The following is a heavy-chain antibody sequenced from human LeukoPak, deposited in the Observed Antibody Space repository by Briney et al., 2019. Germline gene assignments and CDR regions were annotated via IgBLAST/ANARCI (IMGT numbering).Heavy chain of an antibody. CDR2: INHSGST. V-gene: IGHV4-34*01. D-gene: IGHD2-2*01. J-gene: IGHJ5*02. Sequence: AETLSLTCAVYGGSFSGYYWSWIRQPPGKGLERIGEINHSGSTNYNPSLKSRVTISVDTSKNQFSLKLSSVTAADTAVYYCARGRLSDIVVVPAAGWFDPWGQGTLVTVSS. CDR3: ARGRLSDIVVVPAAGWFDP. CDR1: GGSFSGYY.